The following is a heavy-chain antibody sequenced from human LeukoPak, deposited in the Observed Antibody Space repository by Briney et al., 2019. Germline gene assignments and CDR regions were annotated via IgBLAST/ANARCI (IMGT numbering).Heavy chain of an antibody. CDR2: ISSSSSTI. Sequence: LTGGSLRLSCAASGFTFSSYSMNWVRQAPGKGLEWVSYISSSSSTIYYADSVKGRFTISRDNAKNSLYLQMNSLRAEDTAVYYCARVVWGRRDYFDYWGQGTLVTVSS. CDR3: ARVVWGRRDYFDY. V-gene: IGHV3-48*01. D-gene: IGHD7-27*01. CDR1: GFTFSSYS. J-gene: IGHJ4*02.